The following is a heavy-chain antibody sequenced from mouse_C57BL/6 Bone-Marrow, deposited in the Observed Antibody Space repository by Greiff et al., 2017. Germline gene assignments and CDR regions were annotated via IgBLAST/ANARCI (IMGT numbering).Heavy chain of an antibody. J-gene: IGHJ2*01. CDR1: GYTFTTYP. CDR3: TKSSTFFYYLDY. D-gene: IGHD5-1*01. V-gene: IGHV1-47*01. Sequence: VQLQQSGAELVKPGASVKMSCKASGYTFTTYPIEWMKQNHGKSLEWIGNFHPYNDDTKYNEKFKGKATLTVEKSSNTVYLELSRLTSDDSAVYCCTKSSTFFYYLDYWGQGTTLTVSS. CDR2: FHPYNDDT.